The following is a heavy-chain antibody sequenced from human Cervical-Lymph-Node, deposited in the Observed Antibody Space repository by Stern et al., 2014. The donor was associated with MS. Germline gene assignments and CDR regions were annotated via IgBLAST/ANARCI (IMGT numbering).Heavy chain of an antibody. CDR3: ARAELWYGELRL. Sequence: EVQLVESGGGLVQPGGSLRLSCAASGFTFSSYWMHWVRQAPGKGLVWVSRINNDKSSTSYADSVKGQFTISRDNAKNTLYLQMNSLRAEDTAVYYCARAELWYGELRLWGQGTLVTVSS. CDR1: GFTFSSYW. V-gene: IGHV3-74*02. CDR2: INNDKSST. J-gene: IGHJ4*02. D-gene: IGHD3-10*01.